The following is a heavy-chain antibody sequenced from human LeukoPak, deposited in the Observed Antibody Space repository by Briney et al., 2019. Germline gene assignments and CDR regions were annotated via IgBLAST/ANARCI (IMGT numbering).Heavy chain of an antibody. J-gene: IGHJ4*02. CDR1: GFTFSSYG. Sequence: GGSLRLSCAASGFTFSSYGMSWVRQAPGKGLEWVSAIGGSGGSTYYADSVKGRFTISRDDSKNTLYVQMNSLRAEDTAVYYCAKGHYYGSGSLDYWGQGTLVTVSS. D-gene: IGHD3-10*01. CDR2: IGGSGGST. V-gene: IGHV3-23*01. CDR3: AKGHYYGSGSLDY.